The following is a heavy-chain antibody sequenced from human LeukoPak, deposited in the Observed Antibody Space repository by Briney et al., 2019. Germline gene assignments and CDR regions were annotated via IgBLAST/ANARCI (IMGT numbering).Heavy chain of an antibody. CDR3: ARVFTPGRFDY. CDR1: GYSFTSYY. V-gene: IGHV1-46*01. J-gene: IGHJ4*02. Sequence: ASVKVSCKASGYSFTSYYMHWVRQAPGQGLEWMGIINPSGGSASYAQKFQGRVTMTSDTSTSTVYMEVSSPRSEDTAVYYCARVFTPGRFDYWGQGTLVTVSS. CDR2: INPSGGSA.